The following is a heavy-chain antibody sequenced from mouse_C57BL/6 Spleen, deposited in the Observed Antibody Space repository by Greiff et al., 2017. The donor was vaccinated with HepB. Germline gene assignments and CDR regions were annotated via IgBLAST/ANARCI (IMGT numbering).Heavy chain of an antibody. J-gene: IGHJ3*01. Sequence: EVMLVESGGGLVKPGGSLKLSCAASGFTFSSYAMSWVRQTPEKRLEWVATISDGGSYTYYPDNVKGRFTISRDNAKNNLYLQMSHLKSEDTARYYCARDYYGSSYERGPWFAYWGQGTLVTVSA. D-gene: IGHD1-1*01. CDR3: ARDYYGSSYERGPWFAY. CDR2: ISDGGSYT. CDR1: GFTFSSYA. V-gene: IGHV5-4*01.